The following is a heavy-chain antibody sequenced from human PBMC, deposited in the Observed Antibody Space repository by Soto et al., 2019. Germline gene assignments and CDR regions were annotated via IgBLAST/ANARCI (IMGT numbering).Heavy chain of an antibody. CDR3: AASFGELLPYYYYGMDV. CDR2: IIPIFGTA. CDR1: GGTFSSYA. Sequence: ASVKVSCKASGGTFSSYAISWLRQAPGQGLEWMGGIIPIFGTANYAQKFQGRVTITADESTSTAYMELSSLRSEDTAVYYCAASFGELLPYYYYGMDVWGQGTTVTVSS. V-gene: IGHV1-69*13. D-gene: IGHD1-26*01. J-gene: IGHJ6*02.